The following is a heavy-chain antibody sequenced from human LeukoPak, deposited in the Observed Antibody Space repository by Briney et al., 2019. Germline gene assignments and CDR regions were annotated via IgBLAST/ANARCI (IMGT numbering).Heavy chain of an antibody. D-gene: IGHD2-2*01. J-gene: IGHJ6*03. Sequence: GASVKVSCKASGYTFTSYDINWVRQATGQGLEWMGWMNPNSGNTGYAQKFQGRVTITRNTSISTAYMELSSLRSEDTAVYYCARGMYCSSTSCYYMDVWGKGTTVTVSS. CDR1: GYTFTSYD. V-gene: IGHV1-8*03. CDR3: ARGMYCSSTSCYYMDV. CDR2: MNPNSGNT.